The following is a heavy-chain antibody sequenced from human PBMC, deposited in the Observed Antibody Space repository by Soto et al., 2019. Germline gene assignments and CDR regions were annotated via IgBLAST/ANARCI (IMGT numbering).Heavy chain of an antibody. CDR1: GGSFSGYY. J-gene: IGHJ4*02. V-gene: IGHV4-34*01. D-gene: IGHD6-13*01. Sequence: QVQLQQWGAGLLKPSETLSLTCAVYGGSFSGYYWSWIRQPPGKGLEWIGEINHSGSTNYNPSLKSRVTISVGTAKNQFSLKLSSVTAADTAVYYCASIAAAGLFFPYYCGQGTLVTVSS. CDR2: INHSGST. CDR3: ASIAAAGLFFPYY.